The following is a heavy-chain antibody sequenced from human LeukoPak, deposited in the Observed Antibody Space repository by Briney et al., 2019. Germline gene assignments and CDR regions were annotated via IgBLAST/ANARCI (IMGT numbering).Heavy chain of an antibody. Sequence: GGSLKLSCAAPEFTFRSYWISWAGKPPGKGLEWVANKKQDGGEKYYVDSVKGRFTISRDNAKNSLYLQMNSLRAEDTAVYYCAKDQPHYYDSSGYYLLGYMDVWGKGTTVTVSS. D-gene: IGHD3-22*01. CDR2: KKQDGGEK. J-gene: IGHJ6*03. CDR3: AKDQPHYYDSSGYYLLGYMDV. CDR1: EFTFRSYW. V-gene: IGHV3-7*01.